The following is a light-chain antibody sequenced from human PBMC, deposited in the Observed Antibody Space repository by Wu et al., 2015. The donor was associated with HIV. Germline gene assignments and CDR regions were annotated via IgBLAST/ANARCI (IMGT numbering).Light chain of an antibody. CDR2: DTS. V-gene: IGKV3-11*01. J-gene: IGKJ4*01. CDR3: QQRVGWPLT. Sequence: EIVLTQSPATLSLSPGERVTLSCRASETVGLSLAWYQQRPGQAPRLLIYDTSDRAPDVPARFTGGGSGTDFTLIISSLQPEDFAIYYCQQRVGWPLTFGGGTKVRDQT. CDR1: ETVGLS.